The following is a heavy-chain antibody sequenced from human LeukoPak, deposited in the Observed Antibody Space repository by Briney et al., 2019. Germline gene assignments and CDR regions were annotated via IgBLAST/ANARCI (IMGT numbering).Heavy chain of an antibody. V-gene: IGHV4-31*02. CDR1: GDSISSSDYY. D-gene: IGHD3-22*01. Sequence: PSETLSLTCIVSGDSISSSDYYWSWIRQHPGKGLEWIGYIYYSGSTYYNPSLKSRVTISVDTSKNQFSLKLSSVTAADTAVYYCARQSKGIIVITDFQHWGQGTLVTVSS. J-gene: IGHJ1*01. CDR3: ARQSKGIIVITDFQH. CDR2: IYYSGST.